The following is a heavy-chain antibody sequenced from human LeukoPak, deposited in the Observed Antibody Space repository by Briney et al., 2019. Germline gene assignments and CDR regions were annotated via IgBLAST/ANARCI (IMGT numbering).Heavy chain of an antibody. CDR1: GYTFTSYD. V-gene: IGHV1-8*01. CDR3: ARGPALHSKWVGGRWFDP. D-gene: IGHD6-19*01. CDR2: MNPNSGHA. Sequence: ASVKVSCKASGYTFTSYDIHWVRQAAGHGLEWMGWMNPNSGHAGHAQKFEARVTMTRDTSMSTAYMELSGLTSEDTAIYYCARGPALHSKWVGGRWFDPWGQGTLVTVAS. J-gene: IGHJ5*02.